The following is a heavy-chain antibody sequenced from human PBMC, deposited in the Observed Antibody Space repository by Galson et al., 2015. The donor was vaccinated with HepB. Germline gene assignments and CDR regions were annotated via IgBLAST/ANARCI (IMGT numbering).Heavy chain of an antibody. J-gene: IGHJ4*02. CDR3: ARLPGIAAAGHQKPFEY. CDR1: GYSFTSYW. D-gene: IGHD6-13*01. V-gene: IGHV5-51*01. CDR2: IYPGDSDT. Sequence: QSGAEVKKPGESLKISCKGSGYSFTSYWIGWVRQMPGKGLEWMGIIYPGDSDTRYSPSFQGQVTISADKSISTAYLQWSSLKASDTAMYYCARLPGIAAAGHQKPFEYWGQGTLVTVSS.